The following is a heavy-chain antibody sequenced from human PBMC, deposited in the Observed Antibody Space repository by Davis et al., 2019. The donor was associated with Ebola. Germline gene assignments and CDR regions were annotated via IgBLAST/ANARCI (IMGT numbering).Heavy chain of an antibody. CDR2: IKEDGGEK. V-gene: IGHV3-7*03. CDR1: GFSFNIFD. D-gene: IGHD2-2*01. J-gene: IGHJ3*02. Sequence: GGSLRLSCAASGFSFNIFDMHWVRQAPGRGLEWVAIIKEDGGEKYYVDSVKGRFTISRDNAKNSLYLQMNSLRAEDTAVYYCVRYVGYCVTTTCGGLGAFDIWGLGTLVTVSS. CDR3: VRYVGYCVTTTCGGLGAFDI.